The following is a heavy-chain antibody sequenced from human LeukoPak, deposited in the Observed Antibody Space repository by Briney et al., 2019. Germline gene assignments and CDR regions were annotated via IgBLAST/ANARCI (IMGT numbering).Heavy chain of an antibody. CDR2: LYHSGST. Sequence: IVILYHSGSTYYHPSLNSRVTISVDTPKTQFSLKLSSVTAADTAVYYCARINRQQLVLYYWGQGTLVTVSS. D-gene: IGHD6-13*01. CDR3: ARINRQQLVLYY. J-gene: IGHJ4*02. V-gene: IGHV4-38-2*01.